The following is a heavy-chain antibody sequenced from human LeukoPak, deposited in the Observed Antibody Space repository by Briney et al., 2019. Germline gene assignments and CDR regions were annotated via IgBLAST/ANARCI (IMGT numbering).Heavy chain of an antibody. CDR1: GGSISSSNW. Sequence: SETLSLTCAVSGGSISSSNWWSWIRQPPGKGLEWIGEIYHSGSTNYNPSLKSRVTISVDKSKTQFSLKLSSVTAADTAVYYCARDIVVVVAARHDAFDIWGQGTMVTVSS. J-gene: IGHJ3*02. V-gene: IGHV4-4*02. CDR3: ARDIVVVVAARHDAFDI. CDR2: IYHSGST. D-gene: IGHD2-15*01.